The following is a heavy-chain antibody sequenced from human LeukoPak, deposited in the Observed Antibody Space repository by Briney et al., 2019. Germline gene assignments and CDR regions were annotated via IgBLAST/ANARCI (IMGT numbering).Heavy chain of an antibody. CDR1: GFTFSDHY. Sequence: PGGSLRLSCAASGFTFSDHYMDWVRQAPGKGLEWVGRTRNKANSYTTEYAASVKARFTISRDDSKSIAYLQMNSLKTEDTAVYYCTRVSTTVTNARDGGIYYYYGMDVWGQGNPGHRLL. CDR2: TRNKANSYTT. CDR3: TRVSTTVTNARDGGIYYYYGMDV. J-gene: IGHJ6*02. D-gene: IGHD4-17*01. V-gene: IGHV3-72*01.